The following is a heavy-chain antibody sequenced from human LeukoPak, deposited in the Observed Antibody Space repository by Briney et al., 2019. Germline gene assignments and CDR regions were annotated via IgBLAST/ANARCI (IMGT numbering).Heavy chain of an antibody. J-gene: IGHJ3*02. Sequence: GGSLRLSCAASGFTFSSYGLHWVRQAPGKGLEWVAVISYDGSNKYYADSVKGRFTISRDNSKNTLYLQMNSLRAEDTAVYYCAKDHSSSWYGGSACDIWAQGTRLSVSS. V-gene: IGHV3-30*18. CDR1: GFTFSSYG. CDR2: ISYDGSNK. D-gene: IGHD6-13*01. CDR3: AKDHSSSWYGGSACDI.